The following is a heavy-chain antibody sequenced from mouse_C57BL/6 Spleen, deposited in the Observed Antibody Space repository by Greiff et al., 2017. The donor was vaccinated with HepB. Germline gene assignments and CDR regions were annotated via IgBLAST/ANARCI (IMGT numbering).Heavy chain of an antibody. CDR3: ASGSSEGFAY. CDR1: GFSLTSYG. J-gene: IGHJ3*01. Sequence: QVQLQQSGPGLVAPSQSLSITCTVSGFSLTSYGVDWVRQSPGKGLEWLGVIWGVGSTNYNSALKSRLSISKDNSKSQVFLKMNSLQTDDTAMYYCASGSSEGFAYWGQGTLVTVSA. V-gene: IGHV2-6*01. CDR2: IWGVGST. D-gene: IGHD1-1*01.